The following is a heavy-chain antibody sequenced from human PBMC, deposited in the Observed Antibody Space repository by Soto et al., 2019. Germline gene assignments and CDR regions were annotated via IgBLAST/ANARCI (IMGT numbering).Heavy chain of an antibody. V-gene: IGHV3-48*02. D-gene: IGHD3-16*02. CDR2: ISSSSSTI. CDR1: GFTFSSYS. J-gene: IGHJ4*02. Sequence: EVQLVESGGGLVQPGGSLRLSCAASGFTFSSYSMNWVRQAPGKGLEWVSYISSSSSTIYYADSVQGRFTISRDNAKNSLYLQMNSLRDEDTAVYYCARDFSDYVWGSYRYTEDYWGQGTLVTVSS. CDR3: ARDFSDYVWGSYRYTEDY.